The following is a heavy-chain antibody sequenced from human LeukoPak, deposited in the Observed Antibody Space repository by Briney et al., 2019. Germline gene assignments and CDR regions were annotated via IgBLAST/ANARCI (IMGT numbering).Heavy chain of an antibody. CDR2: IRNRANSYST. Sequence: GGSLRLSCAASGFSFSDHYMDWVRQAPGKGLEWIGRIRNRANSYSTEYAASVKGRFTISRDDSNDSLYLQMNSLKTEDTAVYYCARARPEGKAYYCDYWGQGTLVTVSS. J-gene: IGHJ4*02. V-gene: IGHV3-72*01. CDR3: ARARPEGKAYYCDY. D-gene: IGHD1-14*01. CDR1: GFSFSDHY.